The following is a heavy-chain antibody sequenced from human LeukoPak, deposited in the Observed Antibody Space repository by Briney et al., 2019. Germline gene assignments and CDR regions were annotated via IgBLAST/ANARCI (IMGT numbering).Heavy chain of an antibody. Sequence: GGSLRLSCVASGFTSTTYAMHWVRQAPGKGLEWVAFIQYDGNTKYYADSVKGRFTISRDTSRNTVFLQMSSLRADDTAVYYCAKRGGTYSYFYYMDVWGKGTTVTVSS. CDR3: AKRGGTYSYFYYMDV. J-gene: IGHJ6*03. V-gene: IGHV3-30*02. CDR2: IQYDGNTK. D-gene: IGHD1-26*01. CDR1: GFTSTTYA.